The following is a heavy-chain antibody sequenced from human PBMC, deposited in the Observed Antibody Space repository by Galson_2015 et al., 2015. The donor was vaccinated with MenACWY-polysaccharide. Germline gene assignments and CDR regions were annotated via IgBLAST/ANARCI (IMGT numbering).Heavy chain of an antibody. J-gene: IGHJ5*02. CDR3: ARLTPSFSSGWRIIWFDP. Sequence: TLSLTCSVSGGSVTSSNHYWSWIRQPPGKGLEWIGYIYYSGTTKYNPSLKSRVTISVDTSKNQFSLKVTSVTAADTAVYYCARLTPSFSSGWRIIWFDPWGQGPLVAGSS. CDR2: IYYSGTT. CDR1: GGSVTSSNHY. D-gene: IGHD6-25*01. V-gene: IGHV4-61*01.